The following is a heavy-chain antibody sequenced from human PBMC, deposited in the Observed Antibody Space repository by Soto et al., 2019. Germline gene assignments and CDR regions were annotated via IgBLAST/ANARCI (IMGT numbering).Heavy chain of an antibody. D-gene: IGHD3-22*01. CDR1: VGCLSSGGYY. Sequence: QVQLQESGPGLVKHSQTLSLTCSVSVGCLSSGGYYRRWIRQHPEKGLEWIGYIYYSGSTYYNPYLKSRVTISLDACKSQFSLKLSSVTEADTAVDYCARTTWKKWYYNSIGPNDAFDSRGQETMVIVSS. CDR2: IYYSGST. CDR3: ARTTWKKWYYNSIGPNDAFDS. V-gene: IGHV4-31*03. J-gene: IGHJ3*02.